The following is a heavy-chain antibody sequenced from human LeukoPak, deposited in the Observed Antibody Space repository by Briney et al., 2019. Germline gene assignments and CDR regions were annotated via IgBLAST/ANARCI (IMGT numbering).Heavy chain of an antibody. Sequence: SVKVTCKASGGTFSSYATSWVRQAPGQGLEWMGRIIPILGIANYAQKFQGRVTITADKSTSTAYMELSSLRSEDTAVYYCASIAVAGGGYFQHWGQGTLVTVSS. CDR2: IIPILGIA. CDR3: ASIAVAGGGYFQH. CDR1: GGTFSSYA. J-gene: IGHJ1*01. D-gene: IGHD6-19*01. V-gene: IGHV1-69*04.